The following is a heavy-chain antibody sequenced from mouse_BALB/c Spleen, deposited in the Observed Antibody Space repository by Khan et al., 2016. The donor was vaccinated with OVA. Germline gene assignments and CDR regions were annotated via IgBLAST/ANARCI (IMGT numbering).Heavy chain of an antibody. CDR3: ARSGDGNPFAY. CDR2: INPNNGDT. D-gene: IGHD2-1*01. Sequence: VRLQQSGPELVKPGPSMKISCKASGYSFSGYTMYWVRQSHGKNLEWIGLINPNNGDTYYNQKFKGKATVTADTSSSTAYMKLLSLTSDDSAVYYCARSGDGNPFAYWGPGTLVTVSA. CDR1: GYSFSGYT. J-gene: IGHJ3*01. V-gene: IGHV1-18*01.